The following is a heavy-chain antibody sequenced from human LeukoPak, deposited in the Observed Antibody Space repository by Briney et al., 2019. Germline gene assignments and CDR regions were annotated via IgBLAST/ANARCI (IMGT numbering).Heavy chain of an antibody. Sequence: PSETLSLTCAVSGYSISSGYYWDWIRQPPGKGLEWIGSIYHSGSTYYNPSLKSRVTISVDTSKNQFSLKLSSVTAADTAVYYCARYSSSWSWGQGTLVTVSS. CDR1: GYSISSGYY. CDR2: IYHSGST. D-gene: IGHD6-13*01. V-gene: IGHV4-38-2*01. J-gene: IGHJ5*02. CDR3: ARYSSSWS.